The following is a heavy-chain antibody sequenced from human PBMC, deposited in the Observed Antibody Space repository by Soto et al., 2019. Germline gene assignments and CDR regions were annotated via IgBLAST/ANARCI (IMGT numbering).Heavy chain of an antibody. Sequence: QVNLVQSGAEVKKPGASVKVSCKGSGYAFTTYGITWVRQAPGEGLEWMGWMRAHNGNTNSAQKLQGRVTVTRDTSTSTAYMELRSLRADDTDVYYSARGRYGDYWGQGALVTVSS. CDR3: ARGRYGDY. V-gene: IGHV1-18*01. CDR2: MRAHNGNT. D-gene: IGHD1-1*01. J-gene: IGHJ4*02. CDR1: GYAFTTYG.